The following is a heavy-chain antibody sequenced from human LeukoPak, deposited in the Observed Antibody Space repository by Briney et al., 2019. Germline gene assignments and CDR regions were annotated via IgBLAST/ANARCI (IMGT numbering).Heavy chain of an antibody. D-gene: IGHD3-22*01. CDR2: IYYNEKT. J-gene: IGHJ5*02. CDR1: GASVTNYY. CDR3: ARLFYYESNNYSNWVDP. V-gene: IGHV4-59*08. Sequence: SETLSLTCTVSGASVTNYYWSWIRQPPGKGLEYIGYIYYNEKTDYNPSLKSRVTISVDTSKSQVSLKLSSVTAADTAMYYCARLFYYESNNYSNWVDPWGQGTLVTV.